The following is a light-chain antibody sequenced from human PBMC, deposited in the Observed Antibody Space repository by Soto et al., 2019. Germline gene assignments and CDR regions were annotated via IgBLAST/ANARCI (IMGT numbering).Light chain of an antibody. CDR3: QQYNSYSLT. CDR2: DAS. Sequence: IKMTQSPSTLSAPAGDRVTITCRASQSISAWLAWYQQKPGKAPKLLIYDASSLESGVPSRFSGSGSGTEFTLTISSLQPDDFATYYCQQYNSYSLTFGQGTKVDIK. CDR1: QSISAW. V-gene: IGKV1-5*01. J-gene: IGKJ1*01.